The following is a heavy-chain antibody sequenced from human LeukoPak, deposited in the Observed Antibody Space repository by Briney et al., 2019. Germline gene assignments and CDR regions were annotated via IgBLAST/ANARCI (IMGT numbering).Heavy chain of an antibody. D-gene: IGHD2-2*01. V-gene: IGHV4-34*01. CDR2: INHSGST. CDR1: GGSFSGYY. Sequence: SETLSLTCAVYGGSFSGYYWSWIRQPPGKGLEWIGEINHSGSTNYNPSLKSRVTISVDTSKNQFSLKLSSVTAADTAVYYCARGRNYRSSTSCYRYYYYYMDVWGKGTTVTVSS. J-gene: IGHJ6*03. CDR3: ARGRNYRSSTSCYRYYYYYMDV.